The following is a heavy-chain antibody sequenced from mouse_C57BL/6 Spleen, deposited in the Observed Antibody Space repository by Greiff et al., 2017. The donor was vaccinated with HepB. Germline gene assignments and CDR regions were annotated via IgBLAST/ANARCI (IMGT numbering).Heavy chain of an antibody. V-gene: IGHV1-50*01. CDR3: ARMIYDGYYGYFDV. Sequence: VKLQQPGAELVKPGASVKLSCKASGYTFTSYWMQWVKQRPGQGLEWIGEIDPSDSYTNYNQKFKGKATLTVDTSSSTAYMQLSSLTSEDSAVYYCARMIYDGYYGYFDVWGTGTTVTVSS. J-gene: IGHJ1*03. CDR1: GYTFTSYW. D-gene: IGHD2-3*01. CDR2: IDPSDSYT.